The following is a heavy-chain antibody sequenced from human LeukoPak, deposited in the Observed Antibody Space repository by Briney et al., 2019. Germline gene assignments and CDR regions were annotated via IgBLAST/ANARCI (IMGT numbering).Heavy chain of an antibody. Sequence: GGSLRLSCAASGFTFSSYAMSWVRQAPGKGLEWVSAISGSGGSTYYADSVKGRFTISRDNSKNTLYLQMNSLRAEDTAVYHCTNPWWEPPLGFYYFDYWGQGTLVTVSS. CDR1: GFTFSSYA. V-gene: IGHV3-23*01. CDR3: TNPWWEPPLGFYYFDY. CDR2: ISGSGGST. J-gene: IGHJ4*02. D-gene: IGHD1-26*01.